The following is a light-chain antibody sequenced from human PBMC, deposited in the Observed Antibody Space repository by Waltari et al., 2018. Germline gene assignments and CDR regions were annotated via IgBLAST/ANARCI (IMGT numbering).Light chain of an antibody. CDR3: GTWDSSLSGAV. V-gene: IGLV1-51*02. CDR2: DKR. CDR1: HSNIGNNY. Sequence: QSVLTQPPSVSAAPGQRVTISCSGGHSNIGNNYVSWYRQFPGTAPKLLIYDKRERPSGVPGRFSGSKTGTSATWDTTGLQAGDEAEYYCGTWDSSLSGAVFGGGTHLTVL. J-gene: IGLJ7*01.